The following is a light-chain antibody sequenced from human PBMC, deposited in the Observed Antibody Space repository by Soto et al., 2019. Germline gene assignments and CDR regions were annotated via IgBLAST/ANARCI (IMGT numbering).Light chain of an antibody. V-gene: IGLV2-14*03. J-gene: IGLJ2*01. CDR2: DVS. CDR1: SSDVGGYNY. Sequence: QSALTQPASVSGSPGQSFTISCTGTSSDVGGYNYVSWFQHHPGKAPKLMIYDVSNRPSGVSNRFSGSKSGNTASLTISGLQAEDEADYYCSSYTSSNRGVVFGGGTKLTVL. CDR3: SSYTSSNRGVV.